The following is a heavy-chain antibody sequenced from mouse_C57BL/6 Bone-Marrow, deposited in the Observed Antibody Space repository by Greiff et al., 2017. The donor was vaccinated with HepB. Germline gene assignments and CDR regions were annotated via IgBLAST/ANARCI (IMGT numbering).Heavy chain of an antibody. CDR3: ARNYYDYDDAMDY. J-gene: IGHJ4*01. Sequence: QVQLQQSGPELVKPGASVKISCKASGYAFSSSWMNWVKQRPGKGLEWIGRIYPGDGDTNYNGKFKGKATLTADKSSSTAYMQLSSLKSEDSAVYFCARNYYDYDDAMDYWGQGTSVTVSS. CDR2: IYPGDGDT. D-gene: IGHD2-4*01. V-gene: IGHV1-82*01. CDR1: GYAFSSSW.